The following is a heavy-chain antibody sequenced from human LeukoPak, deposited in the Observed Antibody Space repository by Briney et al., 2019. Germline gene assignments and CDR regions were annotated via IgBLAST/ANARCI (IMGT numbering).Heavy chain of an antibody. D-gene: IGHD3-10*01. J-gene: IGHJ3*02. CDR3: ARADTSGTSSSDAFDI. CDR2: IYHDETT. Sequence: SGTLSLTCTVSGGSISSGTWWNWVRQPPGKGLEWIGEIYHDETTNYSPSLKSRVTISVGKSKNHFSLKLSAVTAADTAVYYCARADTSGTSSSDAFDIWGQGTMVTVSS. CDR1: GGSISSGTW. V-gene: IGHV4-4*02.